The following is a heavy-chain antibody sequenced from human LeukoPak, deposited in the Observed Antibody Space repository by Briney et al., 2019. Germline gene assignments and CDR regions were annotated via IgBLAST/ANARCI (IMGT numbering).Heavy chain of an antibody. CDR3: ARGDAIVGAQDDAFDI. V-gene: IGHV1-69*04. Sequence: ASVKVSCKASGYTFTSYGISWVRQAPGQGLEWMGRTIPILGIANYAQKFQGRVTITADKSTSTAYMELSSLRSEDTAVYYCARGDAIVGAQDDAFDIWGQGTMVTVSS. CDR1: GYTFTSYG. CDR2: TIPILGIA. J-gene: IGHJ3*02. D-gene: IGHD1-26*01.